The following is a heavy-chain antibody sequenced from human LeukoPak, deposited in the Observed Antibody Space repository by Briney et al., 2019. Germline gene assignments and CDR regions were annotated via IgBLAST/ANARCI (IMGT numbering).Heavy chain of an antibody. D-gene: IGHD1-26*01. V-gene: IGHV3-48*03. CDR2: ISSSGSTI. Sequence: PGGSLRLSCAASGFTFSSYEMNWVRQAPGKGLEWVSYISSSGSTIYYADSVKGRFTISRDNAKNSLYLQMNSLRAEDTAVYYCARSYSRDQVFDYWGQGTLVTVSS. CDR3: ARSYSRDQVFDY. J-gene: IGHJ4*02. CDR1: GFTFSSYE.